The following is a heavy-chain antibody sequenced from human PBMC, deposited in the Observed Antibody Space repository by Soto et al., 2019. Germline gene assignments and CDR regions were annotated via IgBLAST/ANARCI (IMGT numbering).Heavy chain of an antibody. V-gene: IGHV1-18*01. CDR3: ARDRAHGIDI. CDR1: GYTFTSNG. CDR2: ISADKGNT. Sequence: ASVKVSCKASGYTFTSNGISWVRQAPGQGLEWMGWISADKGNTNYAQKLQGRVTMTRDTSTSIVYMELRSLRSEDTAVYFCARDRAHGIDIWGQGTMVTVSS. J-gene: IGHJ3*02. D-gene: IGHD1-1*01.